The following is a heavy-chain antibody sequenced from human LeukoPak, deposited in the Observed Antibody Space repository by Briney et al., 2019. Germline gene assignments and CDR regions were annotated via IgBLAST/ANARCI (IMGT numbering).Heavy chain of an antibody. V-gene: IGHV3-66*01. J-gene: IGHJ4*02. Sequence: PGGSLRLSCAAPGFTVSNNYMSGVRQAPGKGLEWVSVIYSGGSKYYADSVKGRFTISRDNSKNTLYLQMNSLRAEDTAVYYCASLTYYLDYWGQGALVTVSS. CDR1: GFTVSNNY. CDR3: ASLTYYLDY. CDR2: IYSGGSK.